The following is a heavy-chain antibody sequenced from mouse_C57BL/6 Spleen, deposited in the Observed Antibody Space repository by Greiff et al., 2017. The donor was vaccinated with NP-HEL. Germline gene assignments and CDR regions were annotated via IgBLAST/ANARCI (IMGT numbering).Heavy chain of an antibody. J-gene: IGHJ4*01. V-gene: IGHV1-55*01. CDR3: ARHDYGSSYGYAMDY. D-gene: IGHD1-1*01. CDR2: IYPGSGST. CDR1: GYTFTSYW. Sequence: QVQLQQPGAELVKPGASVKMSCKASGYTFTSYWITWVKQRPGQGLEWIGDIYPGSGSTNYNEKFKSKATLTVDTSSSTAYMQLSSLTSEDSAVYYCARHDYGSSYGYAMDYWGQGTSVTVSS.